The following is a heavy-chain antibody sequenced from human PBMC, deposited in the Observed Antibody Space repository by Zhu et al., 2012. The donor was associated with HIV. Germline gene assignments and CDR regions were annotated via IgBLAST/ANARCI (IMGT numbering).Heavy chain of an antibody. CDR3: ARQKFYTGGQGWYFDL. CDR1: EDLFGDEIIY. CDR2: INPNSGGT. J-gene: IGHJ2*01. Sequence: QVQLVQSGSGVKKPGASVRVSCRASEDLFGDEIIYDDEVIHWLRQVPGQRPERMGWINPNSGGTNYAQKFQGRVTMTRDTSISTAYMELSRLRSDDTAVYYCARQKFYTGGQGWYFDLWGRGTL. D-gene: IGHD2/OR15-2a*01. V-gene: IGHV1-2*02.